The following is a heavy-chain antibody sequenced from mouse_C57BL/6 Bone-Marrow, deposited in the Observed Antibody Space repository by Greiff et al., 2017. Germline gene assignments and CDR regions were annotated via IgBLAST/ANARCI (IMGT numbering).Heavy chain of an antibody. J-gene: IGHJ4*01. D-gene: IGHD1-1*01. V-gene: IGHV1-69*01. CDR3: AREDYGSSPYAMDY. CDR1: GYTFTSYW. CDR2: IDPSDSYT. Sequence: VQLQQPGAELVMPGASVTLSCKASGYTFTSYWMHWVKQRPGQGLEWIGEIDPSDSYTNYNQKFKGKSTLTVDKSSSTAYMQLSSLTSEDSAVYYCAREDYGSSPYAMDYWGQGTSVTVSS.